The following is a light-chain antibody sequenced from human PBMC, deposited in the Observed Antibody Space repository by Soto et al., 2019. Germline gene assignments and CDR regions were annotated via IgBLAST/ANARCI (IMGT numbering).Light chain of an antibody. Sequence: QSVLTQPPSASGSPGQSVTISFTGTKNYIGVYDFVSCYQHHPVKAPRLIIYEVVQRPSGVPDRFSGSKSGNTASLKVSGLKAADEADYYCSSYAGSNNDYVFGTGTKVTVL. CDR3: SSYAGSNNDYV. CDR1: KNYIGVYDF. CDR2: EVV. J-gene: IGLJ1*01. V-gene: IGLV2-8*01.